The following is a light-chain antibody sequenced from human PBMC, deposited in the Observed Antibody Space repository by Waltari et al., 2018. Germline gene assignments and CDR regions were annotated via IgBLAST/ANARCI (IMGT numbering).Light chain of an antibody. CDR1: QNILRY. CDR3: QQYNDYSWT. V-gene: IGKV1-5*03. J-gene: IGKJ1*01. Sequence: IQMTQSPSTLSASVGDRVILTCRASQNILRYLAWYQQKPGKAPTLLIYRASNLETGVPSRFSGSGSGTEFTLTISSLQPDDFATYYCQQYNDYSWTFGQGTKVEI. CDR2: RAS.